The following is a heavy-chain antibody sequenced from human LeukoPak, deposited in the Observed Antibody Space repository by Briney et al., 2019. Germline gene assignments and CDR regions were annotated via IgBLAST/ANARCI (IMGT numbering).Heavy chain of an antibody. Sequence: GGSLRLFCTASGFTFSTYAMSWVRQAPGKGLEWVSGQTGSGGSAYYADSVKGRFTISRDNSKNTLYLQMNSLRAEDTATYYRAKGLTNLGDDWGQGTLVTVSS. CDR1: GFTFSTYA. CDR2: QTGSGGSA. V-gene: IGHV3-23*01. CDR3: AKGLTNLGDD. D-gene: IGHD3-9*01. J-gene: IGHJ4*02.